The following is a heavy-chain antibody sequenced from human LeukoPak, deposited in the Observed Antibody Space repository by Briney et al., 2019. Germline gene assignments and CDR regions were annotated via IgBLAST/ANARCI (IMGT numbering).Heavy chain of an antibody. CDR2: ISAYNGNT. CDR3: ARDPAPICSGGSCYRLNWFDP. Sequence: ASVKVSCKASGYTFTSYGISWVRQAPGQGLEWMGWISAYNGNTNYAQKLQGRVTMTTDTSTSTAHMELRSLRSDDTAVYYCARDPAPICSGGSCYRLNWFDPWGQGTLVTVSS. D-gene: IGHD2-15*01. J-gene: IGHJ5*02. CDR1: GYTFTSYG. V-gene: IGHV1-18*01.